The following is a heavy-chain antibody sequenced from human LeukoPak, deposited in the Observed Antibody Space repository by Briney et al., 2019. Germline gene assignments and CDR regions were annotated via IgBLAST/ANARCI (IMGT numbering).Heavy chain of an antibody. CDR2: IYHSGST. V-gene: IGHV4-38-2*02. Sequence: SETLSLTCTVSGYSISSGYYWGWIRPPPGKGLEWIGSIYHSGSTYYNPSLKSRVTISVDTSKNQFSLKLSSVTAADTAVYYCARDHRIAARLYDPWGQGTLVTVSS. CDR3: ARDHRIAARLYDP. J-gene: IGHJ5*02. CDR1: GYSISSGYY. D-gene: IGHD6-6*01.